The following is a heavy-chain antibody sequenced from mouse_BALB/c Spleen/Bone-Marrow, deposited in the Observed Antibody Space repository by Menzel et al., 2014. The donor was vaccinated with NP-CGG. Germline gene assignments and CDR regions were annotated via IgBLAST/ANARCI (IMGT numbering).Heavy chain of an antibody. V-gene: IGHV1-4*02. Sequence: QVQLQQSAAELARPGASVKMSCKASGYTFTTYTIHWVKQRPGQGLEWIRYSNPGNGYTEYSQNFKDKTTLTTDKSSSTAYMQLTSLTSEDSAVYYCARRGGFYYFDYWGQGTTLTVSS. J-gene: IGHJ2*01. CDR2: SNPGNGYT. D-gene: IGHD1-1*02. CDR1: GYTFTTYT. CDR3: ARRGGFYYFDY.